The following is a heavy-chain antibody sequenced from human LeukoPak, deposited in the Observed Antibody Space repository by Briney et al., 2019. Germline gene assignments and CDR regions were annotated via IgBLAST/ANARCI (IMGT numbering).Heavy chain of an antibody. CDR2: IYPGDSDT. D-gene: IGHD1-7*01. J-gene: IGHJ4*02. CDR1: GASITSYY. V-gene: IGHV5-51*01. Sequence: ETLSLTCTVSGASITSYYWSWIRQPPGKGLEWMGIIYPGDSDTRYSPSFQGQVTISADKSISTAYLQWSSLKASDTAMYYCARQAGTTGRHDYWGQGTLVTVSS. CDR3: ARQAGTTGRHDY.